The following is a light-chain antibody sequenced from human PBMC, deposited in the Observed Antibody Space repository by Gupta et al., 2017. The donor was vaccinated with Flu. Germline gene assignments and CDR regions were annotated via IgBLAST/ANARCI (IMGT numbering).Light chain of an antibody. J-gene: IGLJ3*02. V-gene: IGLV2-14*01. CDR1: SRDVGGYNY. CDR3: SAYTSSSTPV. CDR2: EVS. Sequence: QSALPQPASVSGSPGQSLTISCPGTSRDVGGYNYVSWYQQHPGKAPNPMIYEVSNRPSGVSNRFSGSKSGNTASLTISGLQAEDEADYYCSAYTSSSTPVFGGGTKLTVL.